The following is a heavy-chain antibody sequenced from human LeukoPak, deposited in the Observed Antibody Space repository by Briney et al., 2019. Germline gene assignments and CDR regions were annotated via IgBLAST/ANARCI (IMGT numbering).Heavy chain of an antibody. Sequence: GRSLRLSCAASGFTFSSHAMHWVRQAPGKGLEWVAVISYDGSNKYYADSVKGRFTISRDNSNNTLYLQMNSLRAEDTAVYYCARDSGYIVVVPAAGLPDYWGQGTLVTVSS. CDR2: ISYDGSNK. J-gene: IGHJ4*02. V-gene: IGHV3-30-3*01. CDR1: GFTFSSHA. CDR3: ARDSGYIVVVPAAGLPDY. D-gene: IGHD2-2*01.